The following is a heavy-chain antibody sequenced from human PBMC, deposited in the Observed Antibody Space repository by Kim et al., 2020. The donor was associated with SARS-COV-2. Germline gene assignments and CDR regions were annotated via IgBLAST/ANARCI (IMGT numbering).Heavy chain of an antibody. Sequence: NPSLKSRVTISVDTSKNQFSLKLSSVTAADTAVYYCARGRHYYDSSGYGYWGQGTLVTVSS. J-gene: IGHJ4*02. D-gene: IGHD3-22*01. CDR3: ARGRHYYDSSGYGY. V-gene: IGHV4-39*07.